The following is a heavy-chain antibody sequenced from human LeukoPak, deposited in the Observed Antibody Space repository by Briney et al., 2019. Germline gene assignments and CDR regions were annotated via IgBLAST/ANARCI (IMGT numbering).Heavy chain of an antibody. J-gene: IGHJ4*02. Sequence: SETLSLTCTVSGGSISSGSYYWSWIRQPAGKGLEWIGRIYTSGSTNYNPSLKSRVTISVDTSKNQFSLKLSSVTAADTAVYYCASGYSSSWYGTSLDYWGQGTLVTVSS. CDR3: ASGYSSSWYGTSLDY. CDR2: IYTSGST. V-gene: IGHV4-61*02. CDR1: GGSISSGSYY. D-gene: IGHD6-13*01.